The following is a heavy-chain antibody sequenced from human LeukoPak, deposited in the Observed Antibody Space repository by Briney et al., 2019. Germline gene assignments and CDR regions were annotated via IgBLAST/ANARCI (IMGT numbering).Heavy chain of an antibody. CDR3: ARDFAEGCSADNCYSLGY. J-gene: IGHJ4*02. Sequence: GGSLRLSCVASGFTFSTYSTNWVRQVPGKGLEWISFISSSSSTIYYADSVKGRFTISRDNAKNSLYLQMNGLRDEDTAVYYCARDFAEGCSADNCYSLGYWGQGTLVTVSS. CDR2: ISSSSSTI. D-gene: IGHD2-15*01. CDR1: GFTFSTYS. V-gene: IGHV3-48*02.